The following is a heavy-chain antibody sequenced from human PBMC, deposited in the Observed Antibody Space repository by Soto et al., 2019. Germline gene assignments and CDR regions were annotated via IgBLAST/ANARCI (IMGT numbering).Heavy chain of an antibody. Sequence: QVQLVQSGAEVKKPGSSVKVSCKASGGTFSSYTISWVRQAPGQGLEWMGRIIPILGIANYAQKFQGRVTITADKSTSTAYMELSSLRSADTAVYYCASRYCSSTSCYRPYYYYYGMDVWGQGTTVTVSS. V-gene: IGHV1-69*02. CDR3: ASRYCSSTSCYRPYYYYYGMDV. CDR1: GGTFSSYT. J-gene: IGHJ6*02. D-gene: IGHD2-2*01. CDR2: IIPILGIA.